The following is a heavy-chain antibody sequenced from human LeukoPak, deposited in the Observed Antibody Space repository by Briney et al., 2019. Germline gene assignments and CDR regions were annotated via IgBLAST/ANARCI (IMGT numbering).Heavy chain of an antibody. D-gene: IGHD2-21*02. CDR3: AGAYSGGDCYPYAFDI. J-gene: IGHJ3*02. Sequence: PSETLSLTCTVSGGSISSYYWSWVRQPPGKGLEWIGYIYYSGSTNYNPSLKSRVTISVDTSKNQFSLKLSSVTAADTAVYYCAGAYSGGDCYPYAFDIWGQGTMVTVSS. V-gene: IGHV4-59*08. CDR2: IYYSGST. CDR1: GGSISSYY.